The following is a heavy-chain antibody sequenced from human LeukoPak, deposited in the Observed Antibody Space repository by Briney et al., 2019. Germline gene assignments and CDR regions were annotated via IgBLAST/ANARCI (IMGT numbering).Heavy chain of an antibody. CDR1: GFTFEDYG. CDR2: INWSGRNT. J-gene: IGHJ4*02. D-gene: IGHD2-8*01. Sequence: PGGSLRLSCDASGFTFEDYGMGWVRQAPGKGLEWVSDINWSGRNTNYGDSVKGRFTISRDNAKKSLHLQMNSLRAEDTAFYYCAKYFVGLMAPFDSWGQGTLVTVSS. CDR3: AKYFVGLMAPFDS. V-gene: IGHV3-20*04.